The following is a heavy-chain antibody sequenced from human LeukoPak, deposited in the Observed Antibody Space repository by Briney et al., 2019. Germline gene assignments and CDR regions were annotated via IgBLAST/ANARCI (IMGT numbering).Heavy chain of an antibody. CDR1: GLTFSSYE. CDR2: ICSRGSSI. CDR3: ARDSHKFDSSGYYPDAFDI. V-gene: IGHV3-48*03. J-gene: IGHJ3*02. Sequence: PVGSLRLSCAASGLTFSSYEMNGVPQAPVKGVGWVSYICSRGSSISYVASVKGRFTISRENDKKSLYLQMHSLRAEDTAVYYCARDSHKFDSSGYYPDAFDIWGQGKIVTVSS. D-gene: IGHD3-22*01.